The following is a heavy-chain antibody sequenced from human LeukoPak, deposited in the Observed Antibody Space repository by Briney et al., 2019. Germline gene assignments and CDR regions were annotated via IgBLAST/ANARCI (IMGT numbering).Heavy chain of an antibody. J-gene: IGHJ4*02. D-gene: IGHD1-26*01. CDR3: AKDDAGAFDY. CDR2: ISGDGGST. CDR1: GFTFDDYA. V-gene: IGHV3-43*02. Sequence: PGGSLRLSCAASGFTFDDYAMHWVRQAPGKGLEWVSLISGDGGSTYYADSVKGRFTISRDNSKNSLYLQMNSLRTEDTAVYYCAKDDAGAFDYWGQGTLVTVSS.